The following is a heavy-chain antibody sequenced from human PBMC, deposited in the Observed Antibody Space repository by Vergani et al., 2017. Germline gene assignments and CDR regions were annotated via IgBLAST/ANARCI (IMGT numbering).Heavy chain of an antibody. D-gene: IGHD1-26*01. CDR3: SIYHVGASFS. Sequence: EVQLVESGGGLLKPGDHVRLSCAVSGLNFNDAWMTWVRQAPGKGLEWLGRVISKKDGGRADYSPHVKGTITISRDESKSTIYLDMNSLRIEDTATYYCSIYHVGASFSWGPGTRVTVSS. V-gene: IGHV3-15*01. CDR2: VISKKDGGRA. CDR1: GLNFNDAW. J-gene: IGHJ4*02.